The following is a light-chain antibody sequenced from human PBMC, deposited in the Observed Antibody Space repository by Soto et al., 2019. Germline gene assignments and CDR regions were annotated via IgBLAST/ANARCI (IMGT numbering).Light chain of an antibody. Sequence: SYELTQPPSVSVSPGQTANITCSGDKLEDKYACWYQQKPGQSPVLVIYQDTKRPSGIPERFSGSNSGNTATLTISGTQAMDEADFYCQAWDSSTGVVFGGGTKVTVL. CDR1: KLEDKY. CDR2: QDT. J-gene: IGLJ2*01. CDR3: QAWDSSTGVV. V-gene: IGLV3-1*01.